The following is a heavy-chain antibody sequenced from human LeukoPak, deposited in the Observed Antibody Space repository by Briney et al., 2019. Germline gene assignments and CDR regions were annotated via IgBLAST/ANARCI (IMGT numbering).Heavy chain of an antibody. D-gene: IGHD2-2*01. Sequence: GQSLHISCPGSGYSFPSYWIGWVRQMPGKGLEWMGIIYPGDSDARCSPSFQGQVTISADKSISTAYLQWSSLKASDTAMYYCARSMCSSTSCYLSGGPTDYYMDVWGKGTTVTVSS. CDR3: ARSMCSSTSCYLSGGPTDYYMDV. CDR1: GYSFPSYW. CDR2: IYPGDSDA. J-gene: IGHJ6*03. V-gene: IGHV5-51*01.